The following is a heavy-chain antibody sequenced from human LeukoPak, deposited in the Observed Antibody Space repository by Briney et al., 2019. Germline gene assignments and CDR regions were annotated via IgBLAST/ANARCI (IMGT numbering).Heavy chain of an antibody. CDR2: IGTAGDT. V-gene: IGHV3-13*01. D-gene: IGHD5-12*01. CDR3: ARGLRGGYDNHYYYYGMDV. Sequence: GGSLRLSCAASGFTFSSYDMHWVRQATGKGLEWVSAIGTAGDTYYPGSVKGRFTISRENAKNSLYLQMNSLRAGDTAVYYCARGLRGGYDNHYYYYGMDVWGQGTTVTVSS. J-gene: IGHJ6*02. CDR1: GFTFSSYD.